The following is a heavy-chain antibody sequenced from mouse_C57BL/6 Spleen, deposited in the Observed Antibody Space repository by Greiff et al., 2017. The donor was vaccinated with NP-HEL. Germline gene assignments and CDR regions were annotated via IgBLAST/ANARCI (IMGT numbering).Heavy chain of an antibody. CDR3: APIYYDYDDGYFDY. D-gene: IGHD2-4*01. CDR1: GYTFTSYW. Sequence: QVQLQQPGAELVKPGASVKVSCKASGYTFTSYWMHWVKQRPGQGLEWIGRIHPSDSDTNYNQKFKGKATLTVDKSSSTAYMQLSSLTSEDSAVYYCAPIYYDYDDGYFDYWGQGTTLTVSS. CDR2: IHPSDSDT. J-gene: IGHJ2*01. V-gene: IGHV1-74*01.